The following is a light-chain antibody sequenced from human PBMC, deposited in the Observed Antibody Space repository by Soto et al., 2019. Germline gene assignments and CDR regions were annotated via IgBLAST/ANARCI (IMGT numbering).Light chain of an antibody. Sequence: DIQITKSPSSLSTSVGDRVTITCRTSQSVNTYLNGYQQRPWKAPTLLIYAASSLECGVPSRFSGSGAGTYFTLTISSLQPEDFATYYCHEGSTLLTFVGGTRVEIK. V-gene: IGKV1-39*01. CDR1: QSVNTY. CDR3: HEGSTLLT. J-gene: IGKJ4*01. CDR2: AAS.